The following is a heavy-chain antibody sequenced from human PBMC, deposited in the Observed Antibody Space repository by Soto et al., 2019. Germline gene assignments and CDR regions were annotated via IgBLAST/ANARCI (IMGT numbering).Heavy chain of an antibody. CDR3: ATDQHFWSGYPGKNWFDP. D-gene: IGHD3-3*02. Sequence: QVQLVQSGAEVKKPGASVKVSCKASGYTFTTYGVTWVRQAPGQGLDFMGWISDYTGNTNYAQKFQGRVTMTTDRSTSTAYMELRSLRSDDTAFYYSATDQHFWSGYPGKNWFDPWGQGTLVTVSS. CDR1: GYTFTTYG. V-gene: IGHV1-18*04. CDR2: ISDYTGNT. J-gene: IGHJ5*02.